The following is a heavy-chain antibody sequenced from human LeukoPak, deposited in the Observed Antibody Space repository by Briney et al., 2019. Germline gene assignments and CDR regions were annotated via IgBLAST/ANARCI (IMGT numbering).Heavy chain of an antibody. CDR2: IYSGGST. CDR3: ARVPDAFDI. J-gene: IGHJ3*02. V-gene: IGHV3-53*01. CDR1: VFTVSSNY. Sequence: GGSLRLSCAASVFTVSSNYMSGVRQAPGKGLEWVSLIYSGGSTYYADSVKGRFTISRDNSKNTLYLQMNSLRAEDTAVYYCARVPDAFDIWGPGTLVTVSS.